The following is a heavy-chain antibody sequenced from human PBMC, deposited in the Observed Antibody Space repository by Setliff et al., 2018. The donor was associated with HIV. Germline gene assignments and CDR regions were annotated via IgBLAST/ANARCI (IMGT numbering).Heavy chain of an antibody. CDR1: GYTFNNYY. CDR3: ARCYYDSSGPTDAFDI. D-gene: IGHD3-22*01. J-gene: IGHJ3*02. Sequence: ASVKVSCKASGYTFNNYYMHWVRQAPGQGLEWMGLINPSGGKTSYAKKFQGRLTMTRDTSRSTVYMELSSLRSEDTAMYYCARCYYDSSGPTDAFDIWGQGTVVTVSS. V-gene: IGHV1-46*02. CDR2: INPSGGKT.